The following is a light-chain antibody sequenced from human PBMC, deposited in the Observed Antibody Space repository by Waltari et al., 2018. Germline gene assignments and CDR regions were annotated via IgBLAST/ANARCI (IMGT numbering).Light chain of an antibody. CDR2: TAN. Sequence: QTVVTQEPSLSVSPGGTVTLTCALSSGSLSTTSYATWYQQTPGQAPRTLVYTANARSSGVPDRFCGSILGNTAALAITGAQADDESDYYCALYMGSGIWVFGGGTRLTVL. CDR1: SGSLSTTSY. J-gene: IGLJ3*02. CDR3: ALYMGSGIWV. V-gene: IGLV8-61*01.